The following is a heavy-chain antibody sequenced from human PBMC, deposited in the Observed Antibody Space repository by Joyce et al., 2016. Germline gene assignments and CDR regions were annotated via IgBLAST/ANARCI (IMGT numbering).Heavy chain of an antibody. CDR3: ARDSAYYDSSAHLDY. V-gene: IGHV3-33*01. J-gene: IGHJ4*02. CDR2: IGYDGQNI. Sequence: QIHLVESGGAVVQPGRSLRLSCAASGFTFSDYGMHWVRQDPGNGLEWVAIIGYDGQNIYYADSVKGRFTISRDNSKNTLYLQMNILRAEDTAMYYCARDSAYYDSSAHLDYWGQGALVTVSS. CDR1: GFTFSDYG. D-gene: IGHD3-22*01.